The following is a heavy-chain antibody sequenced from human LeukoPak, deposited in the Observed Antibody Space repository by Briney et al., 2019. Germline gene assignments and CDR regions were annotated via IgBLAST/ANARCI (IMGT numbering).Heavy chain of an antibody. V-gene: IGHV4-4*02. CDR3: ARSKSGAVAGTDY. J-gene: IGHJ4*02. CDR2: IYHSGST. CDR1: GDSISSSNW. Sequence: PSGTLSLTCAVSGDSISSSNWWSWVRQPPGQALEWIGDIYHSGSTNYNPSLKSRVTISVDKSKNQFSLKLSSVTAADTAVYYCARSKSGAVAGTDYWGQGSLVTVSS. D-gene: IGHD6-19*01.